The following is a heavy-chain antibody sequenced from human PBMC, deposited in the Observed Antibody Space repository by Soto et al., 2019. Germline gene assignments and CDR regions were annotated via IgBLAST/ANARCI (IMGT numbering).Heavy chain of an antibody. CDR3: ARVDEYSGNGGDV. V-gene: IGHV3-33*01. D-gene: IGHD3-10*01. CDR2: ILNDGSNR. CDR1: GFTFSNYG. Sequence: QVQLVESGGGVVQPGRSLTLSCAASGFTFSNYGMHWVRQAPGKGLEWVAVILNDGSNRYHADSVKDRLTISRDNSKNKQYLQMNSLRAEDTDVYYCARVDEYSGNGGDVWGQGTTVTVS. J-gene: IGHJ6*02.